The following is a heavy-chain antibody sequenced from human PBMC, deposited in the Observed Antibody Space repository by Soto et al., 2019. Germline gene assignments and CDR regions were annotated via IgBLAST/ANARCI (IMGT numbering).Heavy chain of an antibody. V-gene: IGHV4-61*08. Sequence: SETLSLTCVISGGSLSSGGYSWSWIRQPPGNGLEWIVYIYYSGSTNCNPSLKSRVTISVDTSKNEFSLKLSFVTAADTAVYYCARQGPYGMDVWGQGTTVTVSS. CDR3: ARQGPYGMDV. J-gene: IGHJ6*02. CDR2: IYYSGST. CDR1: GGSLSSGGYS.